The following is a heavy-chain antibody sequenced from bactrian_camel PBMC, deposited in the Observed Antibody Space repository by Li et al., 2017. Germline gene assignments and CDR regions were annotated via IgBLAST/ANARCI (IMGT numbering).Heavy chain of an antibody. CDR2: VNLSGRSA. D-gene: IGHD7*01. Sequence: HVQLVESGGGLVQAGGSLRLSCTASGLAFNDAAMARFRQTPGKEREGVSCVNLSGRSAYIARSVKGRFTISRDNAKDTLYLLLNSLKTEDTAMNYCARDERGERRGQGTQVTVS. J-gene: IGHJ4*01. V-gene: IGHV3S63*01. CDR1: GLAFNDAA.